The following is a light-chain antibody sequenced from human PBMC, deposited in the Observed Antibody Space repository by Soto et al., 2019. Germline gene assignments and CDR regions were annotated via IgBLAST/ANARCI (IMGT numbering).Light chain of an antibody. V-gene: IGKV3-15*01. CDR1: QSVSSN. CDR3: QQYNNWPGIT. CDR2: GAS. J-gene: IGKJ5*01. Sequence: EIVMTQSPAPLSVSPGERATLSCRASQSVSSNLAWYQQKPGQAQRLLIYGASTRASAIPARFSGSGSGTDFTLTISSLQSEDFAVYYCQQYNNWPGITFGQGTRLEIK.